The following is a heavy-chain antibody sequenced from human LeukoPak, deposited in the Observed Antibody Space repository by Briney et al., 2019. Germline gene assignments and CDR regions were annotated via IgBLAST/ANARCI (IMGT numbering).Heavy chain of an antibody. V-gene: IGHV3-7*01. CDR1: GFTFSSYW. D-gene: IGHD3/OR15-3a*01. Sequence: GGSLRLSCAASGFTFSSYWMSWVRQAPGKGLEWVANIKQDGSEKYYVDSVKGRFTISRDNAKNSLYLQMNSLRAEDTAVYYCARDLRTDSSFSPFDYWGQGTLVTVSS. CDR3: ARDLRTDSSFSPFDY. CDR2: IKQDGSEK. J-gene: IGHJ4*02.